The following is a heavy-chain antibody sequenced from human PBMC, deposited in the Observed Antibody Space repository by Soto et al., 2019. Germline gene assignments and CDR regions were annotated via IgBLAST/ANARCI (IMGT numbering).Heavy chain of an antibody. CDR1: GGTFRSYA. D-gene: IGHD1-26*01. V-gene: IGHV1-69*06. J-gene: IGHJ6*02. CDR3: ARVGPDSGRSDYYYGMDV. CDR2: IIPIFGTA. Sequence: ASVKVSCKASGGTFRSYAISWVRQAPGQELEWMGGIIPIFGTANYAQKFQGRVTITADKSTSTAYMELSSLRSEDTAVYYCARVGPDSGRSDYYYGMDVWGQGTTVTVSS.